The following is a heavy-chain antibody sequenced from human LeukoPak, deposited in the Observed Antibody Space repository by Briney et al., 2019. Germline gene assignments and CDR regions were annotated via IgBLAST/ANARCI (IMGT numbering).Heavy chain of an antibody. J-gene: IGHJ6*04. V-gene: IGHV3-30*02. D-gene: IGHD3-10*02. CDR1: GFSFSNYG. CDR2: IRFDGTDE. CDR3: AELGITMIGGV. Sequence: GGSLRLSCAASGFSFSNYGMHWVRQAPGKGLEWVAFIRFDGTDEFYADSVKGRFTISRDNAKNSLYLQMNSLRAEDTAVYYCAELGITMIGGVWGKGTTVTISS.